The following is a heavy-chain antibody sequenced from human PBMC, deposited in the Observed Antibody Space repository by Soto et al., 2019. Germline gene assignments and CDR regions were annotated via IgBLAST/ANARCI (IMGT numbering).Heavy chain of an antibody. CDR1: GFTFSRYG. J-gene: IGHJ3*02. CDR3: ARYQLGSAFDI. D-gene: IGHD1-26*01. Sequence: QVQLVESGGGVVQSGRSLRLSCAASGFTFSRYGMHWVRQAPGTWLAWGAVIWYDGSNQYYADSVKGRFTISRDNSKNTLYLQMNILIAEDTAVYYCARYQLGSAFDICGQWTMVSVSS. CDR2: IWYDGSNQ. V-gene: IGHV3-33*01.